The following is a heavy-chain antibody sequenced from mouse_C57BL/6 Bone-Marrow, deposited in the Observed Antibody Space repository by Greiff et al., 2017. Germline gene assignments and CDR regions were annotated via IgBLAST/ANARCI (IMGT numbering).Heavy chain of an antibody. CDR1: GYTFTSYW. D-gene: IGHD4-1*01. Sequence: QVQLQQPGAELVKPGASVKMSCKASGYTFTSYWITWVKQRPGQGLEWIGVINPTSGRTTYNEKFKSKAILTVDTSSNTAYMQLSSLTSEHSAVFYCARSGPLGRSFDYWGQGTTLTVSS. CDR2: INPTSGRT. CDR3: ARSGPLGRSFDY. V-gene: IGHV1-55*01. J-gene: IGHJ2*01.